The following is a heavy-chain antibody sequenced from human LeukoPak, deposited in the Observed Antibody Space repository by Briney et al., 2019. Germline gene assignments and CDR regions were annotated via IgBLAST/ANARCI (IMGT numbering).Heavy chain of an antibody. CDR3: ARDRGTTVTTGKGGWFDP. Sequence: GASVKVSCKASGGTFSSYAISWVRQAPGQGLEWMGRVIPIFGTANYAQKFQGRVTITTDESTSTAYMELSSLRSEDTAVYYCARDRGTTVTTGKGGWFDPRGQGTLVTVSS. V-gene: IGHV1-69*05. D-gene: IGHD4-17*01. CDR1: GGTFSSYA. J-gene: IGHJ5*02. CDR2: VIPIFGTA.